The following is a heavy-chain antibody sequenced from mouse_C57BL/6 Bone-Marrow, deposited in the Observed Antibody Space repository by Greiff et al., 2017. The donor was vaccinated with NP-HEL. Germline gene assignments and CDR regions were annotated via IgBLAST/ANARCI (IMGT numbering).Heavy chain of an antibody. J-gene: IGHJ2*01. CDR2: IDPKNGDT. D-gene: IGHD3-2*02. CDR1: GFNIKDDY. Sequence: DVKLVESGAELVRPGASVKLSCTASGFNIKDDYMHWVKQRPEQGLEWIGWIDPKNGDTEYASKFQGKATITADTSSNTAYLQLSSLTSEDTAVYYCTTKLRPDYWGQGTTLTVSS. V-gene: IGHV14-4*01. CDR3: TTKLRPDY.